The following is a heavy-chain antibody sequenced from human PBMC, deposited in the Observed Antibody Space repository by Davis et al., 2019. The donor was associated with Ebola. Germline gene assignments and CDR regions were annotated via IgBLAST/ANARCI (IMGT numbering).Heavy chain of an antibody. D-gene: IGHD1/OR15-1a*01. CDR1: GFTVSSNY. CDR2: IYSGGGT. CDR3: ARDGTARYGLDV. J-gene: IGHJ6*02. V-gene: IGHV3-66*01. Sequence: GESLKISCAVSGFTVSSNYMTWVRQAPGKGLEWLSVIYSGGGTYYTDSVKGRFTISRDNSKNTLYLQMNSLRAEDTAVYYCARDGTARYGLDVWGQGTTVTVSS.